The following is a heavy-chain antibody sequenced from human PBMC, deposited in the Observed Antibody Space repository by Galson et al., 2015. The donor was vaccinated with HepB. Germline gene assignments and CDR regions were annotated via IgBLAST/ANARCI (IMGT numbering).Heavy chain of an antibody. J-gene: IGHJ5*02. CDR1: GFTFSSYG. Sequence: SLRLSCAASGFTFSSYGMHWVRQAPGKGLEWVAVIWSDGSNEYYADSVKGRFTISRDNSNNTLYVQMNSLRAEDTAVYYCVRWGCPTTTCQTHWFDPWGQGTLVTVSS. D-gene: IGHD2-2*01. CDR2: IWSDGSNE. CDR3: VRWGCPTTTCQTHWFDP. V-gene: IGHV3-33*01.